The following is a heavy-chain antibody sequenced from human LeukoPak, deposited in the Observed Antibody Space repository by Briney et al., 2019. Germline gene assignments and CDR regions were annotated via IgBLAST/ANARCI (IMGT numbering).Heavy chain of an antibody. Sequence: GGSLRLSCAASGFTFSTYGLSWVRQAPGKGLEWVSSISSSSSYKNYADSAKGRFTISRDNAKNSLYLQMNSLRAEDTAVYYCARGYTSFDYWGQGTLVTVSS. CDR2: ISSSSSYK. J-gene: IGHJ4*02. D-gene: IGHD5-24*01. CDR1: GFTFSTYG. CDR3: ARGYTSFDY. V-gene: IGHV3-21*01.